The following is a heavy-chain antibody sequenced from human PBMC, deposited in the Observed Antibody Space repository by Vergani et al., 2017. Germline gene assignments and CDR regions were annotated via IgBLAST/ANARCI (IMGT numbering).Heavy chain of an antibody. CDR2: IYTSGST. CDR1: GGSISSYY. Sequence: QVQLQESGPGLVKPSETLSLTCTVSGGSISSYYWSWIRQPAGKGLEWIGRIYTSGSTNYNPSLKSRVTMSVDTSKNQFSLKLSYVTAADTAVYYCARDQYSYGYEPYYYYYYMDVWGKGTTVTVSS. CDR3: ARDQYSYGYEPYYYYYYMDV. V-gene: IGHV4-4*07. J-gene: IGHJ6*03. D-gene: IGHD5-18*01.